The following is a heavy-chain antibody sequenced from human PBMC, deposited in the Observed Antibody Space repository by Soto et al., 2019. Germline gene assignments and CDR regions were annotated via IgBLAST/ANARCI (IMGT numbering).Heavy chain of an antibody. J-gene: IGHJ4*02. CDR2: IYPGDSDT. CDR3: ARLSEAGLLAAAGDY. CDR1: GYSFTSYW. V-gene: IGHV5-51*01. Sequence: GESLKISCKGSGYSFTSYWIGWVRQMPGKGLEWMGIIYPGDSDTRYSPSFQGQVTISADKTISTAYLQWSSLKASDTAMYYCARLSEAGLLAAAGDYWGQGTLVTVSS. D-gene: IGHD6-13*01.